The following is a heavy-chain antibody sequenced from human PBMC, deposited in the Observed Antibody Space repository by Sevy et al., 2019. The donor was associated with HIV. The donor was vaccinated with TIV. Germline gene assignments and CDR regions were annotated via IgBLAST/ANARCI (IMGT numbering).Heavy chain of an antibody. CDR1: GFTFSSYW. D-gene: IGHD6-19*01. V-gene: IGHV3-7*01. J-gene: IGHJ4*02. Sequence: GSLRLSCAASGFTFSSYWMTWVRQAPGKGLEWVANINRDGSTKNYVDSVKGRFTIYRDNAKNSLYLEMNSLRAEDTAVYYCARDDRPSGWLFDYWGQGTLVTGSS. CDR3: ARDDRPSGWLFDY. CDR2: INRDGSTK.